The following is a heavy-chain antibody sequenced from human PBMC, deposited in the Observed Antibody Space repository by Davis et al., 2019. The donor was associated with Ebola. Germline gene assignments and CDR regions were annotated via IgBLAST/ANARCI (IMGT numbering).Heavy chain of an antibody. D-gene: IGHD6-25*01. Sequence: MPSETLSLTCTVSGGSISSYYWSWIRQPPGKGLEWIGYIYYSGSTNYNPSLKSRVTISVDTSKNQFSLKLSSVTAADTAVYYCARQGEIRDSSGALDYWGQGTLVTVSS. CDR2: IYYSGST. V-gene: IGHV4-59*08. CDR3: ARQGEIRDSSGALDY. J-gene: IGHJ4*02. CDR1: GGSISSYY.